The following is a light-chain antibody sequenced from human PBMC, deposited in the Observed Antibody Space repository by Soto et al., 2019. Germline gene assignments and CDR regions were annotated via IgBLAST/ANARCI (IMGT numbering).Light chain of an antibody. CDR2: GAS. CDR3: QQYGSSSWT. CDR1: QSISSSY. V-gene: IGKV3-20*01. J-gene: IGKJ1*01. Sequence: EIGLTQSPGTLSLSPGKRATLSCRASQSISSSYLACYQQRPGQAPRLLIYGASSRATGIPDRFSGSGSGTEFTLTISRLEPEDFAVYYCQQYGSSSWTFGQGTKVEIK.